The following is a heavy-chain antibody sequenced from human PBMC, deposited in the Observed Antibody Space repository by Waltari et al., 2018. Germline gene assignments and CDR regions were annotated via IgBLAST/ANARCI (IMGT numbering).Heavy chain of an antibody. CDR3: ARECCSSTSCYLDY. CDR1: GGSISSGGYY. Sequence: QVQLQESGPGLVKPSQTLSLTCTVSGGSISSGGYYWSWIRQHPGKGREWIGYIYYSGSTYYSPSLKSLVTISVDTSKNQFSLKLSSVTAADTAVYYCARECCSSTSCYLDYWGQGTLVTVSS. D-gene: IGHD2-2*01. V-gene: IGHV4-31*01. CDR2: IYYSGST. J-gene: IGHJ4*02.